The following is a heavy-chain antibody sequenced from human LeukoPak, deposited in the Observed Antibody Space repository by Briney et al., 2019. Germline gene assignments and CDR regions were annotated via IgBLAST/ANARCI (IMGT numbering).Heavy chain of an antibody. V-gene: IGHV3-9*01. CDR3: ARVWCSSTSCQYDDY. CDR2: ISWNSGSI. D-gene: IGHD2-2*01. Sequence: PGGSLRLSCAASGFTFDDYAMHWVRQPPGKGLEWVSGISWNSGSIGYADSVKGRFTISRDNAKNSLYLQMNSLRAEDTAVYYCARVWCSSTSCQYDDYWGQGTLVTVSS. CDR1: GFTFDDYA. J-gene: IGHJ4*02.